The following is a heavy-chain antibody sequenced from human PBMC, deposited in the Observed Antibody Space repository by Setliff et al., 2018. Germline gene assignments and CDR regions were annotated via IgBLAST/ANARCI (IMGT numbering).Heavy chain of an antibody. Sequence: ASVKVSCKTSGYICNDYGIAWVRQAPGQGLEWMAWISPYSGKTYNSPSLHGGLTLTTDTSTATAHMELRNLAFNDTAVYYCSRLVRFCTRTSCQRLSGGEFWGQGTLVTVSS. J-gene: IGHJ4*02. CDR2: ISPYSGKT. V-gene: IGHV1-18*01. D-gene: IGHD2-8*01. CDR3: SRLVRFCTRTSCQRLSGGEF. CDR1: GYICNDYG.